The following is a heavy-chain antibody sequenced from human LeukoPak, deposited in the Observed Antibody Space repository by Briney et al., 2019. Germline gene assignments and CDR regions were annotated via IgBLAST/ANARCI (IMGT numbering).Heavy chain of an antibody. V-gene: IGHV3-7*03. CDR3: ARFPNWNDVRPFDY. CDR1: GFTFSGYW. D-gene: IGHD1-1*01. Sequence: GGSLRLSCAASGFTFSGYWMGWVRQAPGKGLEWLANIKQDGSERYYVDSAKGRFTISRDNAKNSLFLQVNSLRVEDTAVYYCARFPNWNDVRPFDYWGQGTLVTVSS. CDR2: IKQDGSER. J-gene: IGHJ4*02.